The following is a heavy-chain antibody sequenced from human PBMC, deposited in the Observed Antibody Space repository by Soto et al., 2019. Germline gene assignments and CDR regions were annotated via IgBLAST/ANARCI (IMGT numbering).Heavy chain of an antibody. CDR2: IYYSGST. Sequence: QVQLKESGPGLVKPSQTLSLTRTVSVGAISSGGYYWSSIRQHPGKGLQWIGYIYYSGSTYYKQSLKRRVTITVDTSKNQVSLMLSSVTAADTAMKYCARSVFPWGQGTLVTVSS. V-gene: IGHV4-31*03. CDR1: VGAISSGGYY. CDR3: ARSVFP. J-gene: IGHJ5*02.